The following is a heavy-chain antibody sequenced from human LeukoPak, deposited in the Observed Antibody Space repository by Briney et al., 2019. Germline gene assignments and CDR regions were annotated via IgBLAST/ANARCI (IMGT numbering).Heavy chain of an antibody. V-gene: IGHV3-23*01. J-gene: IGHJ4*02. CDR1: GFTFSSYG. D-gene: IGHD3-9*01. CDR3: AKGVVLTGYYKVAYFDY. Sequence: GSLRLSCAASGFTFSSYGMSWVRQAPGKGLEWVSAISGSGGSTYYADSVKGRFTISRDNSKNTLYLQMNNLRAEDTAVYYCAKGVVLTGYYKVAYFDYWGQGTMVTVSS. CDR2: ISGSGGST.